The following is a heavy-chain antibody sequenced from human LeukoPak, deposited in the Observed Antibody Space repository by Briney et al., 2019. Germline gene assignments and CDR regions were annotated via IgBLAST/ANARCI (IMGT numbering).Heavy chain of an antibody. CDR2: IYYSGST. D-gene: IGHD5-12*01. V-gene: IGHV4-59*01. J-gene: IGHJ4*02. Sequence: PSETLSLTCTVSGGSISSYYWSWIRQPPGKGLEWIGYIYYSGSTNYNPSLKSRVTISVDTSKNQFSLKLSSVTAADTAVYYCARGSGCDFDYWGQGTLVTVSS. CDR3: ARGSGCDFDY. CDR1: GGSISSYY.